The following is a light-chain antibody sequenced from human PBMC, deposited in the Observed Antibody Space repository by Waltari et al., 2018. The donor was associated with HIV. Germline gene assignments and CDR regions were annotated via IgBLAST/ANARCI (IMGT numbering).Light chain of an antibody. CDR2: DAS. CDR3: QQYRNYPPT. CDR1: QDIKNH. V-gene: IGKV1-16*02. Sequence: DTKMTQIPSSLSASVGERVTITCRASQDIKNHLAWFQQNPGKAPKSLIYDASILQSGVPSKFIGSGSGTDFILTISNLQPEDFASYYCQQYRNYPPTFGQGTRVEI. J-gene: IGKJ1*01.